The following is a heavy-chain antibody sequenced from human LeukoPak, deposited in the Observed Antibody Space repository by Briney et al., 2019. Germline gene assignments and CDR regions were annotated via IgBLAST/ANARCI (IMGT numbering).Heavy chain of an antibody. V-gene: IGHV1-8*01. D-gene: IGHD5-24*01. Sequence: ASVKVSCKASGYTFTSYDINWVRQATGQGLEWMGWMNPNSGNTGYAQKFQGRVTMTRNTSISTAYMELSSLRSEDTAVCYCARVKSRMAEDPDAFDIWGQGTMVTVSS. J-gene: IGHJ3*02. CDR3: ARVKSRMAEDPDAFDI. CDR1: GYTFTSYD. CDR2: MNPNSGNT.